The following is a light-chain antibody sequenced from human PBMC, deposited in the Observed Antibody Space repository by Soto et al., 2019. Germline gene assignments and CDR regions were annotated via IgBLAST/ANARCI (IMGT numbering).Light chain of an antibody. J-gene: IGLJ2*01. CDR2: EVR. V-gene: IGLV2-14*03. CDR3: GSYASAPLS. Sequence: QSALTQPASVSGSPGQSITISCTGTSSDLGAYDYVSWFQQYSGKAPTLIIYEVRFRPSGVSSRFSGSKSGNTASLTISGLQTEDEADYYCGSYASAPLSFGGGTKLTV. CDR1: SSDLGAYDY.